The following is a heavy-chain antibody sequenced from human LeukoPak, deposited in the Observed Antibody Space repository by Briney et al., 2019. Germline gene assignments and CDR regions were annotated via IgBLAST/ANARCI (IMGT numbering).Heavy chain of an antibody. J-gene: IGHJ4*02. CDR2: INPNSGGP. V-gene: IGHV1-2*02. CDR1: GYTFTAYY. CDR3: ARSSRYDIWTGYPY. Sequence: GASVKVSCKASGYTFTAYYLHWVRQAPGQGLEWMGWINPNSGGPNYAQKFQGRVTMTRDTSISTAYMELSRLRSDDTAVYYCARSSRYDIWTGYPYWGQGTLVTVSP. D-gene: IGHD3-9*01.